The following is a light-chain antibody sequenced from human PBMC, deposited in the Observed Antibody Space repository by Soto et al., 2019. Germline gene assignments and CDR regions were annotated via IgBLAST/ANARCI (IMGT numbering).Light chain of an antibody. CDR2: GAS. CDR1: QGIGNY. J-gene: IGKJ5*01. CDR3: KQANSFPFT. Sequence: IQMTQSPSSVSASVGDRVTITCRASQGIGNYLAWFQQKPGKVHKRLIYGASNLQSGVQSRFSGSGSGTDFTLTIRSLQPEDFATYYCKQANSFPFTFGQGTRVEIK. V-gene: IGKV1-12*02.